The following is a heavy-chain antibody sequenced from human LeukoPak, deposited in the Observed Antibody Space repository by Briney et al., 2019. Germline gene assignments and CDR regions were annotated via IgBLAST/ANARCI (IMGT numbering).Heavy chain of an antibody. CDR1: GGSISSYY. CDR3: ARSPSRGPLWFGELDY. Sequence: KSSETLSLTCTVSGGSISSYYWSWIRQPPGEGLEWIGYIYYSGSTNYNPSLKSRVTISVDTSKNQFSLKLSSVTAADTAVYYCARSPSRGPLWFGELDYWGQGTLVTVSS. CDR2: IYYSGST. V-gene: IGHV4-59*01. D-gene: IGHD3-10*01. J-gene: IGHJ4*02.